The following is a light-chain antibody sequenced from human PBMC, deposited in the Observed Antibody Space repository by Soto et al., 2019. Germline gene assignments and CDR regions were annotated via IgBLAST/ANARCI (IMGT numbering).Light chain of an antibody. Sequence: QSALTQPRSVSGSPGQSVTISCTGTSSDVGGYNYVSWYQQHPGKAPKLMIYDVSKRPSGVPDRFSGSKSGITASLTFSGLQAEDEADYYCCSYAGSVVFGGGTELTVL. J-gene: IGLJ2*01. CDR2: DVS. CDR1: SSDVGGYNY. CDR3: CSYAGSVV. V-gene: IGLV2-11*01.